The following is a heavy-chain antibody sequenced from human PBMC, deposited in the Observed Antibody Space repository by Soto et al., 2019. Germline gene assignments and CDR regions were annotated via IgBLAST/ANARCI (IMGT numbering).Heavy chain of an antibody. Sequence: QVQLVQSGAEVKQPGASVKISCKASGYTLSSNYLHWVRQAPGQGPEWMGMINPTSDYTNFAQNFTGRVLLTKDASASTVYMELTSLRLDDTAVYLCARGGPPINGLDLWGQGTMVAVSS. CDR2: INPTSDYT. V-gene: IGHV1-46*01. CDR3: ARGGPPINGLDL. D-gene: IGHD2-8*01. J-gene: IGHJ3*01. CDR1: GYTLSSNY.